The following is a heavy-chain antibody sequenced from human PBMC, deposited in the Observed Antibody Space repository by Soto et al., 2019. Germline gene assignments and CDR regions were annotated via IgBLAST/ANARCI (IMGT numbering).Heavy chain of an antibody. CDR2: ISGSGGST. J-gene: IGHJ4*02. V-gene: IGHV3-23*01. CDR3: ARRSSGWYFDY. Sequence: EVQLLESGGGLVQPGGSLRLSCAAPGFTFSNYAMNWVRQAPGKGLEWVSVISGSGGSTYYADSVKGRFPISRDNSKNTLYLQMNSLRGEDTAVYYRARRSSGWYFDYWGQGTLVTVSS. D-gene: IGHD6-19*01. CDR1: GFTFSNYA.